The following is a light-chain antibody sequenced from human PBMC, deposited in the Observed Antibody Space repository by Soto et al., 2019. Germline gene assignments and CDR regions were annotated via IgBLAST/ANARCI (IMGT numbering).Light chain of an antibody. CDR2: DAS. Sequence: EIVMTQSPATLSVSPGERATLSCRASQSVRSNLAWYQQKPGQAPRLLIYDASTRATGIPARFSGSGSGTEFTLTISSLQSEDFAVYYCQQYNNWPPTFGQGTKVDIK. V-gene: IGKV3-15*01. CDR1: QSVRSN. CDR3: QQYNNWPPT. J-gene: IGKJ1*01.